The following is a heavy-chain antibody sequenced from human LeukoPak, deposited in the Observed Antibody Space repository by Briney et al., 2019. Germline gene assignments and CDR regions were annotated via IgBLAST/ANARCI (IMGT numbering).Heavy chain of an antibody. CDR3: ATSERITMARPLPFDP. CDR2: FDPEDGET. J-gene: IGHJ5*02. CDR1: GYTLTELS. D-gene: IGHD3-10*01. V-gene: IGHV1-24*01. Sequence: ASVKVSCKVSGYTLTELSMHWVRQAPGKGLEWMGGFDPEDGETIYAQKFQGRVTMTEDTSTDTAYMELSSLRSEDTAVYYCATSERITMARPLPFDPWGQGTLVTVSS.